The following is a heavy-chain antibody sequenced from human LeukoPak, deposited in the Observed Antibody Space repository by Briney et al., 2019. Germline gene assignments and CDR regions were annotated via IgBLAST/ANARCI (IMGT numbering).Heavy chain of an antibody. CDR3: ARDGRDGYNLLDY. V-gene: IGHV4-34*01. D-gene: IGHD5-24*01. Sequence: SETLSLTCAVYGGSLSGYYWSWIRQPPGKGLEWMGEINHSGRTNSNPSLKSRVTISVDTSKNQFSLKLSSVTAADTAVYYCARDGRDGYNLLDYWGQGTLVTVSS. CDR2: INHSGRT. J-gene: IGHJ4*02. CDR1: GGSLSGYY.